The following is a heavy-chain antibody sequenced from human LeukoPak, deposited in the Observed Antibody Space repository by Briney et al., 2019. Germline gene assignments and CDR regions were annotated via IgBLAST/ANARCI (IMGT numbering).Heavy chain of an antibody. D-gene: IGHD1-26*01. CDR3: ARSLGSYSDAFDI. Sequence: GGSLRLSCTVSGFTVSTNSWSWVRQAPGKGLEWVPFISSGGNTDHSDSVKGRFTISRDNSKNTLYLQMGSLRAEDMAVYYCARSLGSYSDAFDIWGQGTMVTASS. CDR1: GFTVSTNS. V-gene: IGHV3-53*05. CDR2: ISSGGNT. J-gene: IGHJ3*02.